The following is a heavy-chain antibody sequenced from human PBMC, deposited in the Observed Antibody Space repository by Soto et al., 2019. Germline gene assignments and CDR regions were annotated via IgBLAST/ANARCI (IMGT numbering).Heavy chain of an antibody. CDR2: IFYDESKE. V-gene: IGHV3-33*01. D-gene: IGHD6-6*01. CDR1: GFTFRQYG. CDR3: ARDAAARDGRGGMDV. J-gene: IGHJ6*04. Sequence: QVQLVESGGGVVQPGRSLRLSCAASGFTFRQYGMHWVRQSPGKGLEWVAVIFYDESKEYYADSVRGRCTISRDNSNNMLYLQMNSLRGEDTALYYCARDAAARDGRGGMDVWGKGTTVTVSS.